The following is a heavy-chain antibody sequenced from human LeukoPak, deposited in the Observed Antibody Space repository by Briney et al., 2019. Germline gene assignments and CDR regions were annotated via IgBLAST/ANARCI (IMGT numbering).Heavy chain of an antibody. CDR3: ARHVAAAATNWFDP. J-gene: IGHJ5*02. D-gene: IGHD6-13*01. V-gene: IGHV4-39*01. CDR2: IYYSGTT. CDR1: GGXXSSSSYY. Sequence: TCTVXGGXXSSSSYYWGWIRRPRGKGGEWIVSIYYSGTTYYNPALKSRVTITEKTAKNMYTRKLSAVDAADTAVYYCARHVAAAATNWFDPWGQGTLVTVSS.